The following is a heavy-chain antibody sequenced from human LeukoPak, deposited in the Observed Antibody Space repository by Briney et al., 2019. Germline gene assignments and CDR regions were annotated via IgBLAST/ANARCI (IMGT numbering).Heavy chain of an antibody. CDR2: IDWDDDK. J-gene: IGHJ4*02. Sequence: SGPTLVNPTQTLTLTCTFSGFSLRTRGMRVSWIRQPPGKALEWLARIDWDDDKFYSTSLKTRLTISKDTSKNQVVLTMTNIDPVDTATYYCARTWRIRPFDYWGQGTLVTVSS. CDR3: ARTWRIRPFDY. D-gene: IGHD3-3*02. CDR1: GFSLRTRGMR. V-gene: IGHV2-70*04.